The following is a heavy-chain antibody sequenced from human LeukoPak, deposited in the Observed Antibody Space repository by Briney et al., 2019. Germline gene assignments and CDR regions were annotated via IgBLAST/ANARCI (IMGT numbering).Heavy chain of an antibody. V-gene: IGHV1-18*01. CDR3: ARDPQLGYCSSTSCYEGYYYYGMDV. CDR1: GYTFTSYG. CDR2: ISAYNGNT. J-gene: IGHJ6*02. D-gene: IGHD2-2*01. Sequence: ASVKVSCKASGYTFTSYGISWVRQAPGQGLEWMGWISAYNGNTNYAQKLQGRVTMTTDTSTSTAYMELRSLRPDDTAVYYCARDPQLGYCSSTSCYEGYYYYGMDVWGQGTTVTVSS.